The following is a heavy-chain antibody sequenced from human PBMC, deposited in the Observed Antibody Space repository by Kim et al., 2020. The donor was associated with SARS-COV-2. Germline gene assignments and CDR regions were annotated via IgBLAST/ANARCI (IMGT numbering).Heavy chain of an antibody. D-gene: IGHD5-18*01. Sequence: TYYNPSLKSRVTISVDTSKNQFSLKLSSVTAADTAVYYCASGYSYALFDYWGQGTLVTVSS. CDR2: T. J-gene: IGHJ4*02. V-gene: IGHV4-39*07. CDR3: ASGYSYALFDY.